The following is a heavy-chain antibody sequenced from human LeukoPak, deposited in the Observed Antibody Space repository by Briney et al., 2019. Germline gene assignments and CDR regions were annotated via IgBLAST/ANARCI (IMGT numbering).Heavy chain of an antibody. CDR1: GGXFSGYY. Sequence: SETLSLTCAVYGGXFSGYYWSWIRQPPGKGLEWIGEINHSGSTNYNPSLKSRVTISVDTSKNQFSLKLSSVTAADTAVYYCARGRYCSSTSCANGRRGYFQHWGQGTLVTVSS. CDR3: ARGRYCSSTSCANGRRGYFQH. D-gene: IGHD2-2*01. V-gene: IGHV4-34*01. J-gene: IGHJ1*01. CDR2: INHSGST.